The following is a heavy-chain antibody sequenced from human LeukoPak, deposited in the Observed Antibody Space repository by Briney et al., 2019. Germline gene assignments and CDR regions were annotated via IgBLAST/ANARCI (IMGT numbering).Heavy chain of an antibody. J-gene: IGHJ4*02. CDR1: GFTFTSYD. V-gene: IGHV3-30-3*01. CDR2: ISPDGSSK. CDR3: ARHLSSTADH. Sequence: GGSLRLSCAASGFTFTSYDIHWVRQAPGKGLEWVAVISPDGSSKYYADSVKGRFTISRDNSKNTLYLQMNSLRAEDTAVYYCARHLSSTADHWGQGTLVTVSS. D-gene: IGHD2-2*01.